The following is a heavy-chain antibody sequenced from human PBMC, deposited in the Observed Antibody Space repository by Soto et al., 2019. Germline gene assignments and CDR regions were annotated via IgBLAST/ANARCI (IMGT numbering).Heavy chain of an antibody. CDR2: IYYTGST. CDR3: ASRPDDYGDHLNYFDY. CDR1: GGSIGSSRYY. V-gene: IGHV4-39*01. J-gene: IGHJ4*02. Sequence: QLQLQESGPGLVKPSETLSLTCTVSGGSIGSSRYYWGWIRQPPGKGLEWIGSIYYTGSTFYNPSLKSRVTIFVDTSKNQFSLKLSSVTAADTAVYYCASRPDDYGDHLNYFDYWAQGTLVTVSS. D-gene: IGHD4-17*01.